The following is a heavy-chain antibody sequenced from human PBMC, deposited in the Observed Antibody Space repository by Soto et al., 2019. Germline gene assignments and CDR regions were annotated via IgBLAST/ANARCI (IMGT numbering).Heavy chain of an antibody. J-gene: IGHJ6*02. CDR1: GFTFDSCV. D-gene: IGHD6-13*01. CDR3: AKDPPSERMQPDYGMDV. Sequence: GGSVRLSCAASGFTFDSCVMSWVRQAPGKGLEWLSLISGSGRYTDYADSVKGRFTISRDNSKNTLYLQMNSLRVEDTAVYYCAKDPPSERMQPDYGMDVWGQGTTVTAP. CDR2: ISGSGRYT. V-gene: IGHV3-23*01.